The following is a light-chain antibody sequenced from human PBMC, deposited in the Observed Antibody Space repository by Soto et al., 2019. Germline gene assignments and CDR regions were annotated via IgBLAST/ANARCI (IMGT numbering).Light chain of an antibody. CDR1: SSNIEKNS. J-gene: IGLJ2*01. Sequence: QSVLTQPPSVSAAPGETVTISCSGSSSNIEKNSVSWHQQLPGAAPKLLIYDTNRRPSGIPDRFSGSKSGTSAALDITGLQTGDEDDYYCGTWDSSLTSVVFGGGTKVTVL. V-gene: IGLV1-51*01. CDR3: GTWDSSLTSVV. CDR2: DTN.